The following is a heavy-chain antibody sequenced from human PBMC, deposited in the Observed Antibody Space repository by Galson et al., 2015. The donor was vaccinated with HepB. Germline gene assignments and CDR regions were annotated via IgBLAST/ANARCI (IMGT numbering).Heavy chain of an antibody. V-gene: IGHV3-73*01. CDR3: SRLGELAGYSSA. CDR2: TGSKANNYAT. D-gene: IGHD3-16*01. CDR1: GFTFSGSA. Sequence: SLRLSCAASGFTFSGSAMHWVRQTSGKGLEWVGRTGSKANNYATAYAASVKGRFIISRDDSKNTALMQMNSLKTEATAVYYCSRLGELAGYSSAWGQGTLVTVSS. J-gene: IGHJ5*02.